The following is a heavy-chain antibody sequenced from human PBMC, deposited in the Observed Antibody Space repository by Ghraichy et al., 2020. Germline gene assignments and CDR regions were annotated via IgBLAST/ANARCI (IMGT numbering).Heavy chain of an antibody. CDR3: ARGATVVRFFYYDGMDV. CDR1: GFTLSGYS. D-gene: IGHD4-23*01. CDR2: ITSSSRTI. V-gene: IGHV3-48*02. Sequence: ETLSLTCVGSGFTLSGYSMNWVRQSPGKGLEWVAYITSSSRTISYADSVKGRFTISRDNAQNSLYLQMNSLRDEDTALYYCARGATVVRFFYYDGMDVWGQGTTVTVSS. J-gene: IGHJ6*02.